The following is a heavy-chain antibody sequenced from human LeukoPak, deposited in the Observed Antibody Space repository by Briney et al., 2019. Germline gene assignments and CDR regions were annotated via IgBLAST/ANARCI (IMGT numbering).Heavy chain of an antibody. J-gene: IGHJ5*02. Sequence: SVKVSCKASGGTFSSYDISWVRQAPGQGLEWMGGIIPMFGTADYAQKFQGRVTITADESTSTVYMELSSLRSEDTAVYYCARGRWVNTVTDWFDPWGQGSLVTVSS. CDR1: GGTFSSYD. V-gene: IGHV1-69*13. D-gene: IGHD4-17*01. CDR3: ARGRWVNTVTDWFDP. CDR2: IIPMFGTA.